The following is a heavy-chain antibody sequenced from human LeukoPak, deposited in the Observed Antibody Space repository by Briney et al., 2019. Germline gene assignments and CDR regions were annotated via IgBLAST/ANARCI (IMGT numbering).Heavy chain of an antibody. D-gene: IGHD1-7*01. J-gene: IGHJ3*02. Sequence: SVKVSCKASGDTFSSYAISWVRQAPGQGLEWMGGIIPIFGTANYAQKFQGRVTITADESTSTAYIELSSLRSEDTAVYYCARDLGRNYYDGFDIWGQGTMVTVSS. CDR1: GDTFSSYA. V-gene: IGHV1-69*13. CDR2: IIPIFGTA. CDR3: ARDLGRNYYDGFDI.